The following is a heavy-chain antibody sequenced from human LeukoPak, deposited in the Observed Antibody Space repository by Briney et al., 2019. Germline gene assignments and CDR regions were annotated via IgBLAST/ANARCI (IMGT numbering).Heavy chain of an antibody. Sequence: SETLSLTCAVYGGSFSGYYWSWIRQPPGKGLEWIGEINHSGSTNYNPSLKSRVTISVDTSKNRFSLKLSSVTAADTAVHYCASGYDFWSGYYVPRGSFDYWGQGTLVTVSS. D-gene: IGHD3-3*01. CDR2: INHSGST. CDR1: GGSFSGYY. CDR3: ASGYDFWSGYYVPRGSFDY. V-gene: IGHV4-34*01. J-gene: IGHJ4*02.